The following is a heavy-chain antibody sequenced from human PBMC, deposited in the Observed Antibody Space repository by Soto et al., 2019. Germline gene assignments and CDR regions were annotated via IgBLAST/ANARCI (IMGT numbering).Heavy chain of an antibody. CDR2: ITADGSNA. V-gene: IGHV3-23*01. CDR1: GFTFSSHA. D-gene: IGHD6-6*01. Sequence: GGSLRLSCAASGFTFSSHAMGWVRQAPGKGLEWVSSITADGSNAFYGDSVKGRFTLSSDNSKNTLYLQMYSLRVEDTAGYYCAKITTVSSNFDTWGQGALVTVSS. CDR3: AKITTVSSNFDT. J-gene: IGHJ4*02.